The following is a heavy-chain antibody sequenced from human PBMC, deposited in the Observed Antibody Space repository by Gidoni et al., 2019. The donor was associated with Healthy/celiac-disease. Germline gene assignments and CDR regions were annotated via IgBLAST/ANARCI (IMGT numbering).Heavy chain of an antibody. CDR2: ISSSSSYI. J-gene: IGHJ5*02. CDR1: GFTFSSYS. V-gene: IGHV3-21*01. Sequence: EVQLVESGGGLVKPGGSLRLSCAASGFTFSSYSMNWVRQAPGKGLEWVSSISSSSSYIYYADSVKGRFTISRDNAKNSLYLQMNSLRAEDTAVYYCARARTAGYDLYWFDPWGQGTLVTVSS. CDR3: ARARTAGYDLYWFDP. D-gene: IGHD2-2*01.